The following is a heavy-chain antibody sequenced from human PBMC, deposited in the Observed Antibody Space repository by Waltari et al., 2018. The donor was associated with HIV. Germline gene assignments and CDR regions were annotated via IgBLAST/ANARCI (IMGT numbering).Heavy chain of an antibody. D-gene: IGHD3-3*01. J-gene: IGHJ6*02. V-gene: IGHV1-69*01. CDR3: ATGDGRNFGVVREYYHYGMDV. CDR1: GGRFSNYA. Sequence: QVQIVQSGAEVKKPGSSVKVSCEASGGRFSNYAVSWVRQVRGQGLEWRGGVIPIFGSPDYSQKFHGRLTIVADESINTAYMELSSLTSEDTAVYYCATGDGRNFGVVREYYHYGMDVWGQGTTVTVSS. CDR2: VIPIFGSP.